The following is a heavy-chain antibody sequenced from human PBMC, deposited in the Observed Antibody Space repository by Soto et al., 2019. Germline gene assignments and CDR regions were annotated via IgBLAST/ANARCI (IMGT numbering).Heavy chain of an antibody. J-gene: IGHJ6*02. CDR2: IIPIFGTA. Sequence: QVQLVQSGAEVKKPGSSVKVSCKASGGTFSSYAISWVRQAPGQXXEWMGGIIPIFGTANYAQKFQGRVTITADESTXXXXXGXXXXXXXXXXXXXXXXXXXXPXXYYGMDVWGQGTTVTVSS. CDR3: XXXXXXPXXYYGMDV. CDR1: GGTFSSYA. V-gene: IGHV1-69*01.